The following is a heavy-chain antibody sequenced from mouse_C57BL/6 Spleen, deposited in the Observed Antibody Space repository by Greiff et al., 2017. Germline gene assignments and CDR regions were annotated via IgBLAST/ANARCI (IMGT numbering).Heavy chain of an antibody. J-gene: IGHJ4*01. CDR2: INPSSGYT. Sequence: VKLVESGAELARPGASVKMSCKASGYTFTSYTMHWVKQRPGQGLEWIGYINPSSGYTKYNQKFKDKATLTADKSSSTAYMQLSSLTSEDSAVYYCARSTTVVATRGNAMDYWGQGTSVTVSS. V-gene: IGHV1-4*01. CDR3: ARSTTVVATRGNAMDY. CDR1: GYTFTSYT. D-gene: IGHD1-1*01.